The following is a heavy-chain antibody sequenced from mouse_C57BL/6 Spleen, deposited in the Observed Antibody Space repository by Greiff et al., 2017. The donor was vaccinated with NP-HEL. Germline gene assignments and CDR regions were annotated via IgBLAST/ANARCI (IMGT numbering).Heavy chain of an antibody. CDR1: GYSITSGYD. Sequence: VQLKESGPGMVKPSQSLSLTCTVTGYSITSGYDWHWIRHFPGNKLEWMGYISYSGSTNYNPSLKSRISITHDTSKNHFFLKLNSVTTEDTATYYCARDYDYEYFDVWGTGTTVTVSS. CDR3: ARDYDYEYFDV. CDR2: ISYSGST. V-gene: IGHV3-1*01. J-gene: IGHJ1*03. D-gene: IGHD2-4*01.